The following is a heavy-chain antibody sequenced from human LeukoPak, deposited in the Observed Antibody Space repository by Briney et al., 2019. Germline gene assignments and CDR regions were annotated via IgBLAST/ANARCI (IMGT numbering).Heavy chain of an antibody. J-gene: IGHJ5*02. Sequence: SETLSLTCTVSGGSISSSSYYWGWIRQPPGKGLKWIGSIYYSGSTYYNPSLKSRVTISVDTSKNQFSLKLSSVTAADTAVYYCARNYYDRRWFDPWGQGTLVTVSS. V-gene: IGHV4-39*07. CDR2: IYYSGST. D-gene: IGHD3-22*01. CDR1: GGSISSSSYY. CDR3: ARNYYDRRWFDP.